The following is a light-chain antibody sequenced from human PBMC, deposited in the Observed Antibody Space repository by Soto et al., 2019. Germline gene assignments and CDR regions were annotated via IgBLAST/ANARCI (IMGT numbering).Light chain of an antibody. J-gene: IGKJ2*01. Sequence: IVLTQSPGTLSLSPGERATLSCRASQSVSSNYLAWYQQKPGQAPRLLIYIASNLHSGVPSRFSGSGSGTDFTLTISSLQPEDFATYYCQQSYSTPYTFGQGTKLDIK. CDR2: IAS. CDR1: QSVSSNY. CDR3: QQSYSTPYT. V-gene: IGKV3-20*01.